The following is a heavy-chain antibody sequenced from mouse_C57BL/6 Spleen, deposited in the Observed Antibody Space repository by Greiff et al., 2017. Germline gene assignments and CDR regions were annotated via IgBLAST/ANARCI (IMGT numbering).Heavy chain of an antibody. Sequence: VQLQQPGAELVMPGASVKLSCKASGYTFTSYWMHWVKQRPGQGLEWIGEIAPSDSYTNYNQKFKGKSTLTVDKSSSTAYMQLSSLTSEDSAVYYCARGLGHAMDYWGQGTSVTVSS. J-gene: IGHJ4*01. D-gene: IGHD4-1*01. CDR3: ARGLGHAMDY. CDR2: IAPSDSYT. V-gene: IGHV1-69*01. CDR1: GYTFTSYW.